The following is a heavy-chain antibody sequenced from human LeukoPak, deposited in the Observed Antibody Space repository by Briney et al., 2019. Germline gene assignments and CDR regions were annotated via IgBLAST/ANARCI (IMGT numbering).Heavy chain of an antibody. CDR3: AKTITYYYDNSAYPSFDY. J-gene: IGHJ4*02. V-gene: IGHV1-69*05. D-gene: IGHD3-22*01. CDR1: GGTFSSYG. Sequence: ASVKVSCKASGGTFSSYGISWVRQAPGQGLEWMGTIIPIFATANYAQKFQGGVTITTDESTSTAYMELSSLRSEDTAVYYCAKTITYYYDNSAYPSFDYWGQGTLVTVSS. CDR2: IIPIFATA.